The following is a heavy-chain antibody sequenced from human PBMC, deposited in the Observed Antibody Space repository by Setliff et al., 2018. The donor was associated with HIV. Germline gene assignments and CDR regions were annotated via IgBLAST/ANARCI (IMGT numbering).Heavy chain of an antibody. CDR2: ISSSSSYI. Sequence: GGSLRLSCAASGFTFSSYSMNWVRQAPGKGLEWVSSISSSSSYIYYADSVKGRFTISRDNVKNSLYLQMNSLRAEDTAVYYCARDTAELLGLYYYYGMDVWGQGTTVTVSS. J-gene: IGHJ6*02. CDR1: GFTFSSYS. V-gene: IGHV3-21*01. D-gene: IGHD1-26*01. CDR3: ARDTAELLGLYYYYGMDV.